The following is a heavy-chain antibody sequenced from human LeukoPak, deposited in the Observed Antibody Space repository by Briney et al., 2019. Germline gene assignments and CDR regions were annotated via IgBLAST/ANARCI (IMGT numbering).Heavy chain of an antibody. V-gene: IGHV3-23*01. J-gene: IGHJ4*02. CDR1: GFTFSSYA. CDR2: ISCSGGST. Sequence: GGSLRLSCAASGFTFSSYAMSWVRRAPGKGLEWVSAISCSGGSTYYADSVKGRFTISRDNSKNTLYLQMNSLRAEDTAVYYCAKAYSSPPHYFDYWGQGTLVTVSS. CDR3: AKAYSSPPHYFDY. D-gene: IGHD6-19*01.